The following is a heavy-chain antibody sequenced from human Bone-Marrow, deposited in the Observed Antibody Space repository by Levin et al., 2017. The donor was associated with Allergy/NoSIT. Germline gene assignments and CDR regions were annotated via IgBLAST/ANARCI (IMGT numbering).Heavy chain of an antibody. CDR3: ARERHSSSWPLQIDY. J-gene: IGHJ4*02. D-gene: IGHD6-13*01. CDR2: ISSSRSYT. CDR1: GCTFSDYY. V-gene: IGHV3-11*06. Sequence: GESLKISWAASGCTFSDYYMSWIRQAPGKGLEWVSYISSSRSYTNYADSVKGRFTISRENAKNSLYMQMNSLRAEDTAVYYCARERHSSSWPLQIDYWGQGTLVTVSS.